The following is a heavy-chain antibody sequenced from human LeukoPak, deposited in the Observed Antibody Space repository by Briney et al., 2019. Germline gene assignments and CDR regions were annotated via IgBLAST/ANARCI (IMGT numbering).Heavy chain of an antibody. Sequence: GGSLRLSCSASGFTFKKYAMHWVRQAPGKGLEYVSAINSNGGRTYYADSVKGRFAISRDNSKNTLFLQMSSLRVEDTAVYYCVKDLYYDNSGYYSGAFDYWGQGTLVTVSS. V-gene: IGHV3-64D*06. D-gene: IGHD3-22*01. CDR3: VKDLYYDNSGYYSGAFDY. CDR2: INSNGGRT. J-gene: IGHJ4*02. CDR1: GFTFKKYA.